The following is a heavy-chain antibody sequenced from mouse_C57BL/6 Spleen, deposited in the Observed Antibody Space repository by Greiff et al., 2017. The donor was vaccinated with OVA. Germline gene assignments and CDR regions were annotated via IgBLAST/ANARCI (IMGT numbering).Heavy chain of an antibody. CDR3: ARGYYDYDEGFAY. CDR2: INPNNGGT. V-gene: IGHV1-26*01. J-gene: IGHJ3*01. Sequence: EVQLQQSGPELVKPGASVKISCKASGYTFTDYYMNWVKQSHGKSLEWIGDINPNNGGTSYNQKFKGKATLTVDKSSSTAYMELRSLTSEDSAVYYCARGYYDYDEGFAYWGQGTLVTVSA. D-gene: IGHD2-4*01. CDR1: GYTFTDYY.